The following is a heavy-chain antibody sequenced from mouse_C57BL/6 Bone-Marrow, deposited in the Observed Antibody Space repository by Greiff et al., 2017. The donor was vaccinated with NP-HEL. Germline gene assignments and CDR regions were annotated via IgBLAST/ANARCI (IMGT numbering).Heavy chain of an antibody. CDR1: GYTFTDYY. CDR2: IYPGSGNT. V-gene: IGHV1-76*01. D-gene: IGHD1-1*01. J-gene: IGHJ2*01. Sequence: VKLMQSGAELVRPGASVKLSCKASGYTFTDYYINWVKQRPGQGLEWIARIYPGSGNTYYNEKFKGKATLTAEKSSSTAYMQLSSLTSEDSAVYFCAREDYYGSRGDDYWGQGTTLTVSS. CDR3: AREDYYGSRGDDY.